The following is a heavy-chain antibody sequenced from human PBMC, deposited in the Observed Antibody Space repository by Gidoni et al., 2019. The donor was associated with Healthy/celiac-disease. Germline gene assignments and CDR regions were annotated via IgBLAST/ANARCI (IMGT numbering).Heavy chain of an antibody. V-gene: IGHV4-34*01. D-gene: IGHD4-17*01. CDR2: INHSGST. Sequence: QVQLHQGGAGLLMPSETLSLPCAVYGGSFSGYYWSWIRQPPGKGLEWIGEINHSGSTNYNPSLKSRVTISVDTSKNQFSLKLSSVTAADTAVYYCARGEGVTTMVYWGQGTLVTVSS. J-gene: IGHJ4*02. CDR3: ARGEGVTTMVY. CDR1: GGSFSGYY.